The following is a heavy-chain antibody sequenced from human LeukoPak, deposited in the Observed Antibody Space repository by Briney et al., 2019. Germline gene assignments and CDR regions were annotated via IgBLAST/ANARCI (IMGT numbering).Heavy chain of an antibody. CDR1: GFTFSSYA. CDR2: IIGSGNST. J-gene: IGHJ4*02. D-gene: IGHD6-13*01. Sequence: PAGSLRLSCAASGFTFSSYAMSWVRQAPGKSLHWASAIIGSGNSTYYADSVKGRFTISRDNSKNTLFLQMNSLRAEDTAVYYCAKDRAQQLVLDFWGQGTLVTVSS. CDR3: AKDRAQQLVLDF. V-gene: IGHV3-23*01.